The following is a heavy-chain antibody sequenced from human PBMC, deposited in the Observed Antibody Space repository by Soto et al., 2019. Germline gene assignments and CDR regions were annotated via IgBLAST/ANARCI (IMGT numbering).Heavy chain of an antibody. Sequence: SETRSLPCTVSGGTTSSSGYYWGWIRQPPGKGLEWIGTIYYSGSTYYNPSLKSRVTISVDTSKNQFSLKLSSVTAADTAVYYCAHRDLFYLWGRGT. CDR1: GGTTSSSGYY. D-gene: IGHD3-3*01. CDR3: AHRDLFYL. CDR2: IYYSGST. V-gene: IGHV4-39*01. J-gene: IGHJ2*01.